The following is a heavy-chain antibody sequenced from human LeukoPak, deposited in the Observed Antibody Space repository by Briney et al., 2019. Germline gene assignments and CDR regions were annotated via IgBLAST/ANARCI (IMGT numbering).Heavy chain of an antibody. CDR3: ARVTSEYSSSWPNSVGFDY. J-gene: IGHJ4*02. CDR1: GGSISSYY. D-gene: IGHD6-13*01. Sequence: SETLSLTRTVSGGSISSYYWSWIRQPPGKGLEWIGYIYYSGSTNYNPSLKSRVTISVDTSKNQFSLKLSSVTAADTAVYYCARVTSEYSSSWPNSVGFDYWGQGTLVTVSS. V-gene: IGHV4-59*01. CDR2: IYYSGST.